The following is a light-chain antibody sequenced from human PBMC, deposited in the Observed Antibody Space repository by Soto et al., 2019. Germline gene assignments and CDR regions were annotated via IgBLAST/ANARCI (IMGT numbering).Light chain of an antibody. CDR3: QQSYSTPIT. CDR1: QSISSY. J-gene: IGKJ5*01. Sequence: DIQMTQSPSSLSASVGDRVTITCRASQSISSYLNWYQQKPGKAPKLLIYAASSLQSGVPSRFSGRGSETDFTLTISSLQPEDFATYYCQQSYSTPITFGQGTRLEIK. CDR2: AAS. V-gene: IGKV1-39*01.